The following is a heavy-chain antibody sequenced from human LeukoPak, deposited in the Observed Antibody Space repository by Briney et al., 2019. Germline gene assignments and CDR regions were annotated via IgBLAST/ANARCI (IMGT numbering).Heavy chain of an antibody. CDR3: AREGGFYRPLDN. J-gene: IGHJ4*02. D-gene: IGHD3-3*01. Sequence: SETLSLTCGVSGGSVINTNWWTWVRQPPGKGLEWIGEVHLDGKTNYNPSLESRLTMSVDVPENQVSLKLTSVTAADTAVYYCAREGGFYRPLDNSGQGNLVSVSS. CDR1: GGSVINTNW. V-gene: IGHV4-4*02. CDR2: VHLDGKT.